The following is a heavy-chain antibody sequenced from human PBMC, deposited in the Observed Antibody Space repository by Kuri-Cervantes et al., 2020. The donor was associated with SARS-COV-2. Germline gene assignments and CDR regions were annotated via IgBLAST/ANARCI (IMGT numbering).Heavy chain of an antibody. Sequence: GESLKISCAASGFTFSSYGMHWVRQAPGKGLEWVAVIWYDGSNKYYADSVKGRFTISRDNSKNTLYLQMNSLRAEDTAVYYCARDRVGSGIDYFGCWGQGTLVTVSS. D-gene: IGHD3-10*01. CDR3: ARDRVGSGIDYFGC. CDR1: GFTFSSYG. CDR2: IWYDGSNK. J-gene: IGHJ4*02. V-gene: IGHV3-33*01.